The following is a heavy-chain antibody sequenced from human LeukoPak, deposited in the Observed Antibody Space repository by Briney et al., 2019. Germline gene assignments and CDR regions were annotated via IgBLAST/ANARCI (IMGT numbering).Heavy chain of an antibody. CDR3: ALLGGKSLWRIDY. Sequence: GGTLRLSCAASGFNFNNYDMTWVRQAPGKGLEWVSGIRGSGVSTSYADSVKGRFTISRDNSKNFLYLFMNNLRAEDTGVYYCALLGGKSLWRIDYWGQGTRVTVSS. J-gene: IGHJ4*02. CDR1: GFNFNNYD. V-gene: IGHV3-23*01. CDR2: IRGSGVST. D-gene: IGHD3-16*01.